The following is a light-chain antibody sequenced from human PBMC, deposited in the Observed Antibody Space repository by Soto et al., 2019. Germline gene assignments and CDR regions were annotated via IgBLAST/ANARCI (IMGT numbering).Light chain of an antibody. J-gene: IGKJ1*01. CDR3: QQYYSTPQP. CDR1: QNILYSSNNKNY. CDR2: WAC. Sequence: DIVMTQSPDSLAVSLGERATINCKSSQNILYSSNNKNYLAWYQQKPGQPPKLLTYWACTRECAVPYRSSVSGSGKDCTLTISRLHAEDVAVYYCQQYYSTPQPFGQGTK. V-gene: IGKV4-1*01.